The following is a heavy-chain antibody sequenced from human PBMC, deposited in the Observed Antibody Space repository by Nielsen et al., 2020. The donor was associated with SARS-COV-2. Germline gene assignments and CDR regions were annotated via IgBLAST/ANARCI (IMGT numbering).Heavy chain of an antibody. CDR3: ARDALYDFWSGYYQISYYMDV. V-gene: IGHV3-33*01. D-gene: IGHD3-3*01. CDR1: GFTFSSYG. CDR2: IWYDGSNK. Sequence: GGSLRLSCAASGFTFSSYGMHWVRQAPGKGLEWVAVIWYDGSNKYYADSVKGRFTISRDNSKNTLYLQMNSLRAEDTAVYYCARDALYDFWSGYYQISYYMDVWGKGTTVTVSS. J-gene: IGHJ6*03.